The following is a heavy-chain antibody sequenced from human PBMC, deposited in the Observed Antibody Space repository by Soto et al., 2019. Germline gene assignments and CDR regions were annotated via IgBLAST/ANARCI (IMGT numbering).Heavy chain of an antibody. CDR1: GGSISSYY. V-gene: IGHV4-59*01. CDR3: ARGGDYLLGYFDY. J-gene: IGHJ4*02. CDR2: IYYSGST. D-gene: IGHD4-17*01. Sequence: SETLSLTCTISGGSISSYYWSWIRQPPGKGLEWIGYIYYSGSTNYNPSLKSRVTISVDTSKNQFSLKLSSVTAADTAVYYCARGGDYLLGYFDYWGQGTLVTVSS.